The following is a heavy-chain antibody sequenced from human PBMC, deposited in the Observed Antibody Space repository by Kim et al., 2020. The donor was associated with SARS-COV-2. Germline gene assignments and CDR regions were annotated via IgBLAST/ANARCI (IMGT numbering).Heavy chain of an antibody. J-gene: IGHJ1*01. CDR2: ISYDGSNK. CDR3: AKDQHDSSGYYYWRYFQH. Sequence: LSLTCAASGFTFSSYGMHWVRQAPGKGLEWVAVISYDGSNKYYADSVKGRFTISRDNSKNTLYLQMNSLRAEDTAVYYCAKDQHDSSGYYYWRYFQHWGQGTLVTVSS. CDR1: GFTFSSYG. D-gene: IGHD3-22*01. V-gene: IGHV3-30*18.